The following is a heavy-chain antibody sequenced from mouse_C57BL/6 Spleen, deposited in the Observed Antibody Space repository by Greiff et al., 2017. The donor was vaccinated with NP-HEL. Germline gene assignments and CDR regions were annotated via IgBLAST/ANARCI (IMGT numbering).Heavy chain of an antibody. J-gene: IGHJ2*01. CDR2: IDPEDGET. V-gene: IGHV14-2*01. Sequence: EVQVVESGAELVKPGASVKLSCTASGFNIKDYYMHWVKQRTEQGLEWIGRIDPEDGETKYVPKFQGKATITADTPSNTAYLQLSSLTSEDTAVYYCARTAQALDYWGQGTTLTVSS. CDR1: GFNIKDYY. D-gene: IGHD3-2*02. CDR3: ARTAQALDY.